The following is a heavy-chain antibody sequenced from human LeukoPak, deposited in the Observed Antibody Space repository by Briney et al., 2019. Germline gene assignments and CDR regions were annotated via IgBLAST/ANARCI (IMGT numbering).Heavy chain of an antibody. CDR3: ASPALGPHHYDFWSGYYTGDYYYYYMDV. V-gene: IGHV3-23*01. J-gene: IGHJ6*03. CDR2: ISGSGGST. D-gene: IGHD3-3*01. Sequence: PGGTLRLSCAASGFTFSSYGMSWVRQAPGKGLEWVSTISGSGGSTYYADSVKGRFTISRDNSKNTLYLQMNSLRAEDTAVYYCASPALGPHHYDFWSGYYTGDYYYYYMDVWGKGTTVTVSS. CDR1: GFTFSSYG.